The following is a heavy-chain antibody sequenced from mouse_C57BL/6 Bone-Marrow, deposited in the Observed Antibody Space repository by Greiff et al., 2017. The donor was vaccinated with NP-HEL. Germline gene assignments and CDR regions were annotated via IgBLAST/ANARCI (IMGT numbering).Heavy chain of an antibody. J-gene: IGHJ2*01. CDR1: GFTFSSYA. CDR3: TRGLITTVVAYYFDY. V-gene: IGHV5-9-1*02. Sequence: EVMLVESGEGLVKPGGSLKLSCAASGFTFSSYAMSWVRQTPEKRLEWVAYISSGGDYIYYADTVKGRFTISRDNARNTLYLQMSSLKSEDTAMYYCTRGLITTVVAYYFDYWGQGTTLTVSS. CDR2: ISSGGDYI. D-gene: IGHD1-1*01.